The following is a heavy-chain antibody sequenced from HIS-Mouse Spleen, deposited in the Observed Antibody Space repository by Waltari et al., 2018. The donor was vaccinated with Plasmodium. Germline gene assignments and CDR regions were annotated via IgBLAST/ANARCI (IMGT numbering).Heavy chain of an antibody. CDR1: GGSISSSSYY. V-gene: IGHV4-39*07. CDR2: IYYSGST. J-gene: IGHJ4*02. D-gene: IGHD1-7*01. Sequence: QLQLQESGPGLVKPSETLSLTCTVSGGSISSSSYYWGWIRQPPGKGLEWIGSIYYSGSTYHNPSLNSRVTISVDTSKNQFSLKLSSVTAADTAVYYCARDRITGTSYFDYWGQGTLVTVSS. CDR3: ARDRITGTSYFDY.